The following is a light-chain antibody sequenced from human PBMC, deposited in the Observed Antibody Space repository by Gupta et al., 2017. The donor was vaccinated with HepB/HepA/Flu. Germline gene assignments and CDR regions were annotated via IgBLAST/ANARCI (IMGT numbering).Light chain of an antibody. V-gene: IGKV3-15*01. CDR2: EAF. J-gene: IGKJ1*01. CDR1: QTVTTY. Sequence: IVMKQAAATQSVSPGESATRSCRAIQTVTTYLAWFQQKPGQAPRLLLYEAFTRATGVPARFRGSGPGTEFTLTMNTLKTEDFAVYDGHQYNTWPPWTFGQGTKVEIK. CDR3: HQYNTWPPWT.